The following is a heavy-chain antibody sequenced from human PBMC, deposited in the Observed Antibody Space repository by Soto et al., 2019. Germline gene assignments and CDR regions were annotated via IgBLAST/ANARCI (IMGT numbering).Heavy chain of an antibody. D-gene: IGHD2-21*02. CDR2: IIPIFGTA. CDR3: ARDRRTGDWGYYYYGMDV. J-gene: IGHJ6*02. CDR1: GGTFSSYA. Sequence: SVKVSCKASGGTFSSYAINWVRQAPGQGLEWMGGIIPIFGTANYAQKFQGRVTITADESTSTAYMELSSLRSEDTAVYYCARDRRTGDWGYYYYGMDVWGQGTTVTVSS. V-gene: IGHV1-69*13.